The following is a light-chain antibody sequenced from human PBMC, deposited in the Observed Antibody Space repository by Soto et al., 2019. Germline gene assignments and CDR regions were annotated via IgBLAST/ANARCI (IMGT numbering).Light chain of an antibody. Sequence: EIVLTQSPATLSLSPGERATLSCRASQSVSSYLAWYQQKPGQAPRLLINDASNRATGIPARFSGSGSGTDFTLTISSLEPEDFAVYYCQHRSDWPGLTFGGGTRVEIK. CDR1: QSVSSY. CDR3: QHRSDWPGLT. J-gene: IGKJ4*01. V-gene: IGKV3-11*01. CDR2: DAS.